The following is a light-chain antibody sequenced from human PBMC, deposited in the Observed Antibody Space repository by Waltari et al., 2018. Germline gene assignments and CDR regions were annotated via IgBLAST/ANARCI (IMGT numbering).Light chain of an antibody. CDR3: SSYSTSSSLIL. Sequence: QSALSQPASVSGSPGQSITISCTGASSDVGRHDYVSRYQQHPGKAPKLIIRDVNNRPSGVSNRFSGSKSGNTASLTISGLQAEDEADYYCSSYSTSSSLILFGEGTKVTVL. CDR1: SSDVGRHDY. CDR2: DVN. J-gene: IGLJ2*01. V-gene: IGLV2-14*03.